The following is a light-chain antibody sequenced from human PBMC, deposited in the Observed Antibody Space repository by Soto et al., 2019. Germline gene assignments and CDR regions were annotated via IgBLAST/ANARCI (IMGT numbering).Light chain of an antibody. CDR2: GAS. CDR3: QQRSNRLT. Sequence: FPPVLPSLPLSQREIQALSCRASQSVSNFLAGYQQRPGQAPRLLLYGASNRATGTPARFSGSGSGTDFTLTISSLEPEDSAVYYCQQRSNRLTFGGGTKVDIK. CDR1: QSVSNF. J-gene: IGKJ4*01. V-gene: IGKV3-11*01.